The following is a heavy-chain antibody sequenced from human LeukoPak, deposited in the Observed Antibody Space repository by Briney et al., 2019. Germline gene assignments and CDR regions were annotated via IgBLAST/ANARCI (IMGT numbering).Heavy chain of an antibody. D-gene: IGHD2-2*02. J-gene: IGHJ3*02. V-gene: IGHV4-59*01. CDR1: GGSISSYY. CDR3: ARPLYTGGFDI. CDR2: IYYSGST. Sequence: TSETLSLTCTVSGGSISSYYWSWIRQPPGKGLGWIGYIYYSGSTNYNPSLKSRVTISVDTSKNQFSLKLSSVTAADTAVYYCARPLYTGGFDIWGQGTMVTVSS.